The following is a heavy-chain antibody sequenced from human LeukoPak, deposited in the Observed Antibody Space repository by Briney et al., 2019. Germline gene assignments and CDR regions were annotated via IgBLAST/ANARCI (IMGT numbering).Heavy chain of an antibody. V-gene: IGHV4-59*01. CDR1: GGSISSYY. Sequence: SETLSLTCTVSGGSISSYYWSWIRQPPGKGLEWIGYIYYSGSTNYNPSLKSRVTISLDTSKNQFPLKLRSVTAADTAVYYCARGNKYFDFWSGYPHYIDVWGKGTTVTVSS. J-gene: IGHJ6*03. CDR3: ARGNKYFDFWSGYPHYIDV. CDR2: IYYSGST. D-gene: IGHD3-3*01.